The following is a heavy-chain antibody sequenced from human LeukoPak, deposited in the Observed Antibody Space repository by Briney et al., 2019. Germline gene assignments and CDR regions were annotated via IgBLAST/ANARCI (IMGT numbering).Heavy chain of an antibody. Sequence: AASVKVSCKASGYSFTSYGISWVRQAPGQGLEWMGGIIPIFGTANYAQKFQGRVTITADESTSTAYMELSSLRSEDTAVYYCARALGFGVHFDYWGQGTLVTVSS. CDR3: ARALGFGVHFDY. V-gene: IGHV1-69*13. J-gene: IGHJ4*02. CDR1: GYSFTSYG. D-gene: IGHD3-16*01. CDR2: IIPIFGTA.